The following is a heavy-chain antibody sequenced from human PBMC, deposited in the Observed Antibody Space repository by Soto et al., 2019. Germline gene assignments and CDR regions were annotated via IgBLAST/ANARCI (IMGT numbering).Heavy chain of an antibody. CDR1: VFTFSSYA. CDR2: ISYDGSNK. V-gene: IGHV3-30-3*01. CDR3: ARDIILVFGLVIRSPYSYYYGMDV. D-gene: IGHD3-3*01. Sequence: WGSLRVSCASSVFTFSSYAMHWVRQAPGKGLDWVELISYDGSNKYYADSVKGRFTISRDNSKNTLYLQMNSLRAEDTAVYYCARDIILVFGLVIRSPYSYYYGMDVWGQGTTVTVSS. J-gene: IGHJ6*01.